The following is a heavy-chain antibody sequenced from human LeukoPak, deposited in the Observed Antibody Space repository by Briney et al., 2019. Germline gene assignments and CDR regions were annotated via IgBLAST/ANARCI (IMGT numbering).Heavy chain of an antibody. CDR3: ARGDIVVVPAAILNWFDP. Sequence: KPSETLSLTCTVSGGSISSGCYYCSWIRHHPGKGLEWIAHIYYSGSTYYNPPLKSRVTISVDTSKNQFSLKLSSVTAADTAVYYCARGDIVVVPAAILNWFDPWGQGTLVTVSS. CDR1: GGSISSGCYY. V-gene: IGHV4-31*03. D-gene: IGHD2-2*02. J-gene: IGHJ5*02. CDR2: IYYSGST.